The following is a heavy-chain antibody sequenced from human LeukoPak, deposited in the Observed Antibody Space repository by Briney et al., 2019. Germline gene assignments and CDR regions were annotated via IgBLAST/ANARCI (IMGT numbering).Heavy chain of an antibody. CDR2: IHYSGST. Sequence: SETLSLTCTVSGGSITSYYCGWIRQPPGKGLEWIGNIHYSGSTNYNPSLESRVTISIDTSKNQFSLKLSSVTAADTAVYYCARHFHDSSGYYDDYWGQGTLVTVSS. CDR1: GGSITSYY. D-gene: IGHD3-22*01. CDR3: ARHFHDSSGYYDDY. J-gene: IGHJ4*02. V-gene: IGHV4-59*08.